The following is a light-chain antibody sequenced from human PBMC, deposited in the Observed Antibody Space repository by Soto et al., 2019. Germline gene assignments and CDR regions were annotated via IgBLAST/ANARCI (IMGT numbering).Light chain of an antibody. J-gene: IGKJ5*01. Sequence: EVGTTQSPAALSVSPGERAALSCGASQSVSSNLAWYQQKAGQAPKLLIYGASTRATGIPARFSGSGSGTEFTLTISSLQSEDFAVYYCQQYNNWPLTFGQGTRLEIK. CDR2: GAS. V-gene: IGKV3-15*01. CDR3: QQYNNWPLT. CDR1: QSVSSN.